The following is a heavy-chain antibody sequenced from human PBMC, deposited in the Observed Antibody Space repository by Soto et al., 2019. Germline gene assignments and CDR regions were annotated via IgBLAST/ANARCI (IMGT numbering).Heavy chain of an antibody. CDR2: VYYRGRS. J-gene: IGHJ4*01. V-gene: IGHV4-39*01. CDR3: VSQRTTVTTQAYFDY. Sequence: NPSETLSLTCTVSGGSVTNSSYYWGWILQSPGKGLEWIGSVYYRGRSYSKSSVKSRVTISVDASKNRFSLSLNSVTASDTAVYLCVSQRTTVTTQAYFDYWGTGDLVTVSS. CDR1: GGSVTNSSYY. D-gene: IGHD4-17*01.